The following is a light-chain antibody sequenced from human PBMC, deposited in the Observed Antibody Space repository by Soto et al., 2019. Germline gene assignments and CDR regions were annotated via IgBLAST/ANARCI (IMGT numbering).Light chain of an antibody. CDR1: QSVSSF. CDR3: QQHTNWPLT. Sequence: PRAGATLSCRASQSVSSFLAWYQQKPGQAPRLLIYDASNRATGIPARFSGSGSGTDFTLTISSLEPEDFAVYYCQQHTNWPLTFGGGTKVDIK. V-gene: IGKV3-11*01. J-gene: IGKJ4*01. CDR2: DAS.